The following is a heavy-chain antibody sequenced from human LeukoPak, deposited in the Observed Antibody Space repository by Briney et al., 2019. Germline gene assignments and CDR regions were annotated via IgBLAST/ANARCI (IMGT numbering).Heavy chain of an antibody. D-gene: IGHD3-10*01. Sequence: GGSLRLSCAASGFTVSSNYMSWVRQAPGKGLEWVSVIYGGGTTKYTDSVKGRFTISRDNSKNTLYLQMNSLRAEDTAVYYCARDSGEGVRGVIITGLYYYYGMDVWGQGTTVTVSS. CDR3: ARDSGEGVRGVIITGLYYYYGMDV. J-gene: IGHJ6*02. CDR2: IYGGGTT. V-gene: IGHV3-53*01. CDR1: GFTVSSNY.